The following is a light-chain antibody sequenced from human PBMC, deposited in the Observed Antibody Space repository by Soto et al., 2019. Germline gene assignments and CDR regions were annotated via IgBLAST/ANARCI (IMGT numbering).Light chain of an antibody. V-gene: IGKV3-20*01. CDR3: QQYGSSIT. CDR1: QSVSSSY. CDR2: GAS. Sequence: EIVMTQSPATLSVSPGGRATLSCRASQSVSSSYLAWYQQKPGQAPRLLIYGASSRATGIPDRFSGSGSGTDFTLTINRLEPEDFAVYYCQQYGSSITFGQGTRLEIK. J-gene: IGKJ5*01.